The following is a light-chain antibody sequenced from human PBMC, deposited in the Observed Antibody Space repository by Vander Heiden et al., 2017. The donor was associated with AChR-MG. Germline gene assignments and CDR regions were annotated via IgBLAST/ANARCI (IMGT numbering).Light chain of an antibody. V-gene: IGKV1-8*01. CDR2: AAS. CDR1: QGIGTY. Sequence: AIRMTQSPSSFSASTGDTVTITCRASQGIGTYLAWYQQKPGKVPKLLIYAASTLQSGVPSRVSGSGSGTDFTLTISRLQSDDFATYYCQHYYSLPPWTFGQGTKVEIK. J-gene: IGKJ1*01. CDR3: QHYYSLPPWT.